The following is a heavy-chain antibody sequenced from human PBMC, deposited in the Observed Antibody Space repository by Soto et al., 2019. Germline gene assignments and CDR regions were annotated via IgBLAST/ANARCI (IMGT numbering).Heavy chain of an antibody. CDR1: GFTFSSYA. Sequence: EVQLLESGGGLVQPGGSLRLSCAASGFTFSSYAMSWVRQAPGKGLEWVSGISGSGGSTFYADSVKGRFTISRDNSKNTLYLQMNSLRAEDTAVYYCAKATTGIPQFFDYWGQGTLVTVSS. J-gene: IGHJ4*02. CDR3: AKATTGIPQFFDY. D-gene: IGHD2-21*01. CDR2: ISGSGGST. V-gene: IGHV3-23*01.